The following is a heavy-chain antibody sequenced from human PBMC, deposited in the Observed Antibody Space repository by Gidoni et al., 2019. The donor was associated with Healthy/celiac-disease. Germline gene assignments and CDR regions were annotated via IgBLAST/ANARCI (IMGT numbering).Heavy chain of an antibody. D-gene: IGHD6-19*01. Sequence: EVQLVESGGGLVQPGRSLRLSCAASGFTFDDYAMHWVRQAPGKGLEWVSGISWNSGSIGYADSVKGRFTISRDNAKNSLYLQMNSLRAEDTALYYCAKASGWHFDYWGQGTLVTVSS. CDR2: ISWNSGSI. CDR1: GFTFDDYA. V-gene: IGHV3-9*01. J-gene: IGHJ4*02. CDR3: AKASGWHFDY.